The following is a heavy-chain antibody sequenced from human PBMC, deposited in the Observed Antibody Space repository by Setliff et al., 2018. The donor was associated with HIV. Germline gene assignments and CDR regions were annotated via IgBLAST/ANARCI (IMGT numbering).Heavy chain of an antibody. CDR3: ARDPVSDNSATPYYFDY. V-gene: IGHV4-61*02. CDR1: GGSISSGGYY. J-gene: IGHJ4*02. Sequence: PSETLSLTCTVSGGSISSGGYYWSWIRQPAGKGLEWIGRIYSSGSTTYSPSLKSRVTILLDPSKNQFSLKLSSVTAADTAVYFCARDPVSDNSATPYYFDYWGQGTLVTVSS. D-gene: IGHD2-21*01. CDR2: IYSSGST.